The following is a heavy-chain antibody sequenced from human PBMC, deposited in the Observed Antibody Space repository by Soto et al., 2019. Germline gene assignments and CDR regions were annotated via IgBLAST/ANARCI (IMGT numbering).Heavy chain of an antibody. V-gene: IGHV1-69*02. D-gene: IGHD2-15*01. J-gene: IGHJ4*02. CDR3: ARYRCSGGSCYTVFDY. CDR1: GGTFSSYT. Sequence: ASVKVSCKASGGTFSSYTISWVRQAPGQGLEWMGRIIPILGIANYAQKFQGRVTITADKSTSTAYMELSSLRSEDTAVYYCARYRCSGGSCYTVFDYWGQGTLVTVSS. CDR2: IIPILGIA.